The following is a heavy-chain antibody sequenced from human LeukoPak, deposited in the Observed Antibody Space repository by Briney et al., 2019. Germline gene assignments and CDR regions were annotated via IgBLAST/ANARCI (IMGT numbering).Heavy chain of an antibody. CDR1: GGSISTSNYY. CDR3: ARRRYYYGSGSYKWFDP. D-gene: IGHD3-10*01. Sequence: SETLSPTCTVSGGSISTSNYYWSWIRQPPGTGLEWIGEINHSGSTNYNPSLKSRVTISVDTSKNQFSLKLSSVTAADTAVYYCARRRYYYGSGSYKWFDPWGQGTLVTVSS. CDR2: INHSGST. J-gene: IGHJ5*02. V-gene: IGHV4-39*07.